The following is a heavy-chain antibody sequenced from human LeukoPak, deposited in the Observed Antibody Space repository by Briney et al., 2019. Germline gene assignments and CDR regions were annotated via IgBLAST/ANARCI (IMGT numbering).Heavy chain of an antibody. D-gene: IGHD2-2*01. Sequence: PSETLSLTCAVCGGSFSGYYWSWIRQPPGKGLEWIGEINHSGSTNYNPSLKSRVTISVDTSKNQFSLKLSSVTAADTAVYYCARGRSLRPVPAAYFLWFDPWGQGTLVTVSS. CDR1: GGSFSGYY. J-gene: IGHJ5*02. V-gene: IGHV4-34*01. CDR2: INHSGST. CDR3: ARGRSLRPVPAAYFLWFDP.